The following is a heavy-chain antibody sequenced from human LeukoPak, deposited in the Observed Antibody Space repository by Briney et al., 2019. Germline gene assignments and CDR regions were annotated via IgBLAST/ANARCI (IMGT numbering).Heavy chain of an antibody. CDR1: GGTFSSYT. CDR3: ARGVRYFDWLLRP. V-gene: IGHV1-69*05. Sequence: ASVKVSCKASGGTFSSYTISWVRQAPGQGLEWMGGIIPIFGTANYAQKFQGRVTITTDESTSTAYMELSSLRSEDTAVYYCARGVRYFDWLLRPWGPGTLVTVSS. D-gene: IGHD3-9*01. CDR2: IIPIFGTA. J-gene: IGHJ4*02.